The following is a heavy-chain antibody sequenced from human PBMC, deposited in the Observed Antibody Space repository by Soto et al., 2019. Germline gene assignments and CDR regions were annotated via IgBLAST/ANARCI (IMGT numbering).Heavy chain of an antibody. V-gene: IGHV3-49*03. J-gene: IGHJ6*01. D-gene: IGHD1-1*01. CDR1: GFTFGDYA. CDR2: VRTKAQGGTT. Sequence: PGGSLRLSCTTSGFTFGDYAMSWFRQAPGKGLEWVGYVRTKAQGGTTEYAASVRGRFTVSRDDSKSIAFLQMNSLKTEDTGGYFCTRDTGLRFHYHVLDVRAQVTQETVSS. CDR3: TRDTGLRFHYHVLDV.